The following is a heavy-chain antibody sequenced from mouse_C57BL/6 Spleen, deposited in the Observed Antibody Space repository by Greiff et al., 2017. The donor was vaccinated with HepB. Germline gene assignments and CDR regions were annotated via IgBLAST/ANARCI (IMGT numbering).Heavy chain of an antibody. CDR3: ARYDYYGSSHWYFDV. D-gene: IGHD1-1*01. V-gene: IGHV1-39*01. CDR1: GYSFTDYN. J-gene: IGHJ1*03. CDR2: INPNYGTT. Sequence: VQLKESGPELVKPGASVKISCKASGYSFTDYNMNWVKQSNGKSLEWIGVINPNYGTTSYNQKFKGKATLTVDQSSSTAYMQLNSLTSEDSAVYYCARYDYYGSSHWYFDVWGTGTTVTVSS.